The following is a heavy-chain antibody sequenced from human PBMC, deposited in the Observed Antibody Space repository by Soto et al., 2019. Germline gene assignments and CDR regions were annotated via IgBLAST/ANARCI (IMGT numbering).Heavy chain of an antibody. V-gene: IGHV4-59*11. CDR3: ARVGSSGWSPDY. CDR1: GGSISGHY. Sequence: SETLSLTCTVSGGSISGHYWIWIRQSPGKGLEWIGHIFYSGSTNYNPSLKSRVTLSVDTSKNQFSLRLSSVTAADTAVYYCARVGSSGWSPDYWGQGLLVTVSS. J-gene: IGHJ4*02. CDR2: IFYSGST. D-gene: IGHD6-19*01.